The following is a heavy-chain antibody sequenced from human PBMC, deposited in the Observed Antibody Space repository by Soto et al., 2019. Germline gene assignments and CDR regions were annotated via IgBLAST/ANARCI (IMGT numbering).Heavy chain of an antibody. CDR2: IYHSGSN. J-gene: IGHJ4*02. V-gene: IGHV4-38-2*01. Sequence: PSETLSLTCAVSGYSISSGYYWGWIRQPPGKGLEWIGSIYHSGSNYYNPSLKSRVTISVDTSKNQGSLKLSSVTASDTAVYYCARNTYCSGCSCYWDMYYFGYWGQGTLGTISS. D-gene: IGHD2-15*01. CDR3: ARNTYCSGCSCYWDMYYFGY. CDR1: GYSISSGYY.